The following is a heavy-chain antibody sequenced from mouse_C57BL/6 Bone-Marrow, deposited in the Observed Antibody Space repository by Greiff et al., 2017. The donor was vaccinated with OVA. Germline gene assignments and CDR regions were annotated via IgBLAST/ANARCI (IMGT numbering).Heavy chain of an antibody. CDR1: GYTFTSYW. J-gene: IGHJ3*01. CDR2: IHPNSGST. CDR3: ARWDGYYVSWFAY. V-gene: IGHV1-64*01. Sequence: QVQLQQPGAELVKPGASVKLSCKASGYTFTSYWMHWVKQRPGQGLEWIGMIHPNSGSTNYNEKFKSKATLTVDKSSSTAYMQLSSLTSEDSAVYYCARWDGYYVSWFAYWGQGTLDTVSA. D-gene: IGHD2-3*01.